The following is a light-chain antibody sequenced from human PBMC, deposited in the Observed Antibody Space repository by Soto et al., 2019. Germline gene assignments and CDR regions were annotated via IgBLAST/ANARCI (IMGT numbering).Light chain of an antibody. Sequence: QSALTQPSSVSGTPGQGVTISCSGSISNIGNNYVYWFQQLPGTAPKVLSNRNDQRPSGVPDRFSGSKSGTSASLAISGRRSEDEADYYCAAWDDTVRSYVFGTGTKLTVL. CDR2: RND. CDR1: ISNIGNNY. CDR3: AAWDDTVRSYV. V-gene: IGLV1-47*01. J-gene: IGLJ1*01.